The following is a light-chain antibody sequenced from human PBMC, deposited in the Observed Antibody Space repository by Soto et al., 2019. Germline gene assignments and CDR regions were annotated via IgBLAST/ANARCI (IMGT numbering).Light chain of an antibody. CDR2: DTS. CDR1: QHVSLY. J-gene: IGKJ5*01. CDR3: QQRSNWPPIT. Sequence: EIVLTQSPATLSLSPGGRAILSCRASQHVSLYLAWYQQKPGQAPSLVMYDTSRRATGTPGRFSGSGSGTDFTLTISSVEPEDFAVYYCQQRSNWPPITFGQGTRLEIK. V-gene: IGKV3-11*01.